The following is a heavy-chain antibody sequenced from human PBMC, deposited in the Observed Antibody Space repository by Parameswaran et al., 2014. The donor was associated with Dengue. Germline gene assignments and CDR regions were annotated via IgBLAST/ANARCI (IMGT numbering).Heavy chain of an antibody. J-gene: IGHJ6*03. CDR2: ISGSGGST. CDR3: ARVYYDFWSGYSRTSESYYMDV. D-gene: IGHD3-3*01. Sequence: RWIRQPPGKGLEWVSAISGSGGSTYYADSVKGRFTISRDNSKNTLYLQMNSLRAEDTAVYYCARVYYDFWSGYSRTSESYYMDVWGKGTTVTVSS. V-gene: IGHV3-23*01.